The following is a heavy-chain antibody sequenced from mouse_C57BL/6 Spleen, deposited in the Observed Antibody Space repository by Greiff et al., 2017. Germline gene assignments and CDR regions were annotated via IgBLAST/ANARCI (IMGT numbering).Heavy chain of an antibody. J-gene: IGHJ2*01. CDR2: INPYNGGT. V-gene: IGHV1-19*01. CDR1: GYTFTDYY. Sequence: EVQLQQSGPVLVKPGASVKMSCKASGYTFTDYYMNWVKQSHGKSLEWIGVINPYNGGTSYNQKFKGKATLTVDKSSSTAYMELNSLTSEDSAVYYCARLYGSSSFDYWGQGTTLTVSS. D-gene: IGHD1-1*01. CDR3: ARLYGSSSFDY.